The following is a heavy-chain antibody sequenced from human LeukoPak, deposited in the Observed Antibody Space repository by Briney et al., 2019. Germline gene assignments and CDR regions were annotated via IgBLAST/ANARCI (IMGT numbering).Heavy chain of an antibody. CDR3: AKDSHIAPLYYLEY. J-gene: IGHJ4*02. D-gene: IGHD6-13*01. CDR1: GFTFSSYA. Sequence: GGSLRLSCAASGFTFSSYAMIWVRQAPGKGLEWVSAISGSGGSTYYADSVKGRFTISRDNSKNTLYLQMNSLRAEDTAVYYCAKDSHIAPLYYLEYWGQGTLVTVSS. V-gene: IGHV3-23*01. CDR2: ISGSGGST.